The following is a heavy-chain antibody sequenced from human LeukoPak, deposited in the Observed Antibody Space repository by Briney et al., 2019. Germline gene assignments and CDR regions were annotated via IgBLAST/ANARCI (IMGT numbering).Heavy chain of an antibody. Sequence: RGSLRLSCAASGFTFGSYAMSWVRQAPGKGLEWVSSISGSGGSTYYADSVKGRFTISRDNSKNTLYLQMNSLRAEDTAVYYCAKDDTLNWFDPWGQGTLVTVSS. D-gene: IGHD2/OR15-2a*01. CDR2: ISGSGGST. CDR3: AKDDTLNWFDP. J-gene: IGHJ5*02. CDR1: GFTFGSYA. V-gene: IGHV3-23*01.